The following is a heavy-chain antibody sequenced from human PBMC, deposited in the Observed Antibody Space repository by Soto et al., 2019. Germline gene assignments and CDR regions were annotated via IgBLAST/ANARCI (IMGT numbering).Heavy chain of an antibody. CDR3: ARRIIALEIFDY. CDR2: IYYTGNT. V-gene: IGHV4-59*08. Sequence: ETLSLTFTVSGGSMPSYYWSWIRQPPGKGLEWIGFIYYTGNTKYNASLKSRVTISVDTSKNLFSLKLKSVTAADTAVYYCARRIIALEIFDYWGQGTVVTVSS. D-gene: IGHD3-10*01. CDR1: GGSMPSYY. J-gene: IGHJ4*02.